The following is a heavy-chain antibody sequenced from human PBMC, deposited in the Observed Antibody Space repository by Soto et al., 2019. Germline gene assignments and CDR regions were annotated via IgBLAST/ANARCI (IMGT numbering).Heavy chain of an antibody. J-gene: IGHJ6*02. CDR2: IYYSGST. CDR3: ASPSEDYGDYYYGMDV. Sequence: PSETLSLTCTVSGGSISSSSYYWGWIRQPPGKGLEWIGSIYYSGSTYYNPSLKSRVTISVDTSKNQFSLKLSSVTAADTAVYYCASPSEDYGDYYYGMDVWGQGTTVTVS. D-gene: IGHD4-17*01. V-gene: IGHV4-39*01. CDR1: GGSISSSSYY.